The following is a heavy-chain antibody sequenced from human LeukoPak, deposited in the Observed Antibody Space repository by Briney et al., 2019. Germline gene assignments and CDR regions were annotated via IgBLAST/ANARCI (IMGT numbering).Heavy chain of an antibody. V-gene: IGHV4-34*01. D-gene: IGHD1-26*01. Sequence: SETLSLTFAVYGGSFSGYYWSWIRQPPGKGLEWIGEINHSGSTNYNPSLKSRVTISVDTSKNQFSLKLSSVTAADTAVYYCARGRRSQFSGSRYFDYWGQGTLVTVSS. CDR2: INHSGST. CDR3: ARGRRSQFSGSRYFDY. J-gene: IGHJ4*02. CDR1: GGSFSGYY.